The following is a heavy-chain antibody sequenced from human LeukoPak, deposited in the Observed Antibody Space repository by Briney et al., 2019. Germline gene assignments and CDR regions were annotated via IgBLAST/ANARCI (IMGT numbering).Heavy chain of an antibody. CDR2: MNLNSGNT. CDR3: ARELWPNNWFDP. V-gene: IGHV1-8*01. CDR1: GYTFTSYD. Sequence: ASVKVSCKASGYTFTSYDINWVRQATGQGLEWMGWMNLNSGNTGYAQKFQGRVTMTRNTSISTAYMELSSLRSEDTAVYYCARELWPNNWFDPWGQGTLVTVSS. D-gene: IGHD5-18*01. J-gene: IGHJ5*02.